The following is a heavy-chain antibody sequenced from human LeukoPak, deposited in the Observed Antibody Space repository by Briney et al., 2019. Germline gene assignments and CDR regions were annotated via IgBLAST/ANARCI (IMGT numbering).Heavy chain of an antibody. CDR2: IYSGGST. V-gene: IGHV3-53*01. CDR1: GFTVSSNY. Sequence: GGSLRLSCAASGFTVSSNYMSWVRQAPGKGLEWVSVIYSGGSTYYADSVRGRFTISRDNSENTLYLQMNSLRAEDTAVYYCARAGYYDILTGYQYYFDYWGQGTLVTVSS. J-gene: IGHJ4*02. D-gene: IGHD3-9*01. CDR3: ARAGYYDILTGYQYYFDY.